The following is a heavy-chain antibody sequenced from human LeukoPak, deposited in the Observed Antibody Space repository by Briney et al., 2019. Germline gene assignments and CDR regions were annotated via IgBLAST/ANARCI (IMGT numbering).Heavy chain of an antibody. CDR2: IHDSGST. CDR1: GDSISSGGYS. V-gene: IGHV4-30-4*07. D-gene: IGHD6-13*01. Sequence: SETLSLTCVVSGDSISSGGYSWSWIRQTPGKGLEWIAYIHDSGSTYNNPSLKSRLSISIDTSKNQFSLKLNSVNAADTAVYYCARVVAAAGNNWFDPWGQGTLVTVSS. CDR3: ARVVAAAGNNWFDP. J-gene: IGHJ5*02.